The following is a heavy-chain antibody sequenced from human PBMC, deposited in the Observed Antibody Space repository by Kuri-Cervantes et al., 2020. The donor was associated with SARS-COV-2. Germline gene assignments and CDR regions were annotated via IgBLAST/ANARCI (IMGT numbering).Heavy chain of an antibody. CDR1: GASISSYY. CDR3: ATNIDFGSGWFDP. V-gene: IGHV4-59*01. D-gene: IGHD2/OR15-2a*01. J-gene: IGHJ5*02. Sequence: SETLSLTCTVSGASISSYYWSWIRQPPGKGLEWIGYVYYGGSTNYNPSLKSRVTISADTSRNQFSLKLTSVTAADTAVYFCATNIDFGSGWFDPWGQGTLVTVSS. CDR2: VYYGGST.